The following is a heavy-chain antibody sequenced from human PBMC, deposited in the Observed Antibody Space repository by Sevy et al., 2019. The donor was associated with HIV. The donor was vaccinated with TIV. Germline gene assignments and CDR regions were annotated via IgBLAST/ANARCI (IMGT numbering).Heavy chain of an antibody. J-gene: IGHJ4*02. CDR2: ISAYSGDT. D-gene: IGHD2-2*01. V-gene: IGHV1-18*01. Sequence: ASVKVSCKTFGYTFKTYGISWVRQAPGQGLEWMGWISAYSGDTNFAQKFQGRVTMTTDTSTSTAYMELSSLRSEDTAVYFCASDKPQGVVIIPGSMWGGVDYWGQGTVVTVSS. CDR3: ASDKPQGVVIIPGSMWGGVDY. CDR1: GYTFKTYG.